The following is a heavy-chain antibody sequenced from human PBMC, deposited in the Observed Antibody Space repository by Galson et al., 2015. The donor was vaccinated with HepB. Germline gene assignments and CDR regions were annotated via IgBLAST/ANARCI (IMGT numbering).Heavy chain of an antibody. Sequence: LSLTCTVSGGSISNGDYYWSWIRQPPGKGLEWIGYIYYSGSTHYTPSLKSRVTISVDMSKNQFSLKLSSVTAADTAVYYCATDPVTYYYDNSGPSGGYYFDYGGRGTLVTVSS. D-gene: IGHD3-22*01. CDR1: GGSISNGDYY. CDR2: IYYSGST. V-gene: IGHV4-30-4*01. CDR3: ATDPVTYYYDNSGPSGGYYFDY. J-gene: IGHJ4*02.